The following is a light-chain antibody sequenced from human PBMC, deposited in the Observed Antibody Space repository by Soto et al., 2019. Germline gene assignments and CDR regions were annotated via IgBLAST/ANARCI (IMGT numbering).Light chain of an antibody. CDR1: QSILKTSNGMKY. CDR2: WAS. Sequence: EIVMTQSPDSLAVSLVERATLNCKSSQSILKTSNGMKYIAWYQQKPGQPPKRLIYWASTRESGVPDRFSGSGSGTDFTLTISSLQAEDVAVYYCQHYFTTPITFGGGTKVEIK. CDR3: QHYFTTPIT. J-gene: IGKJ4*01. V-gene: IGKV4-1*01.